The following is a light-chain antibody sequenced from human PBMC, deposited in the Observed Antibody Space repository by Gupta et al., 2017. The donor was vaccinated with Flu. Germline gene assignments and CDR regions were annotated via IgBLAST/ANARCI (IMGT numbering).Light chain of an antibody. CDR2: EVC. V-gene: IGLV2-23*02. CDR1: SRDIGTHKL. J-gene: IGLJ1*01. CDR3: CSYAGSSTFV. Sequence: TSRDIGTHKLVSCYQHPPVKSPQLVCSEVCERPCGFSNRFSGSTSGNTSSLTISGLQAEDEADYYCCSYAGSSTFVFGTGTKVTVL.